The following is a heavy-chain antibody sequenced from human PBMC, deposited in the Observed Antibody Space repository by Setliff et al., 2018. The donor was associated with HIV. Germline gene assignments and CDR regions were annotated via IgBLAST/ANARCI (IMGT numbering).Heavy chain of an antibody. J-gene: IGHJ2*01. V-gene: IGHV4-39*07. CDR1: AGVGPGIAYH. CDR3: VRDAGDSYLKGFWHSEL. D-gene: IGHD4-4*01. CDR2: TSSSWST. Sequence: PSETLSLTCTVSAGVGPGIAYHSASLHSPTGKSLPWFVTTSSSWSTYYNPSLKSRVNISVDTSKKQFSLRLNSVTAADTAVYYCVRDAGDSYLKGFWHSELWGRGTLV.